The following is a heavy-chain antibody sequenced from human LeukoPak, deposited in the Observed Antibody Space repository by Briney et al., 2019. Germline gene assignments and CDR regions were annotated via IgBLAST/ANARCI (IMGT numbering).Heavy chain of an antibody. CDR3: ARDWANMVRVPGGFDY. Sequence: GRSLRLSCAASGFTFSSYGMHWVRQAPGKGLEWVAVISYDGSNKYYADSVKGRFTISRDNSKYTLYLQMNSLRAEDTAVYYCARDWANMVRVPGGFDYWGQGTLVTVSS. V-gene: IGHV3-30*03. J-gene: IGHJ4*02. CDR1: GFTFSSYG. CDR2: ISYDGSNK. D-gene: IGHD3-10*01.